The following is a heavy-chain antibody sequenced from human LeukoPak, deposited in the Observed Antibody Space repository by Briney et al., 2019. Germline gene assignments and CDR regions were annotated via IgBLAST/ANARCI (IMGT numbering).Heavy chain of an antibody. D-gene: IGHD3-22*01. V-gene: IGHV3-21*01. CDR2: ISSSSSYI. CDR1: GFTFSSYS. Sequence: GGSLRPSCAASGFTFSSYSMNWVRQAPGKGLEWVSSISSSSSYIYYADSVKGRFTISRDNAKNSLYLQMNSLRAEDTAVYYCARDDSSGYYYRILGYWGQGTLVTVSS. J-gene: IGHJ4*02. CDR3: ARDDSSGYYYRILGY.